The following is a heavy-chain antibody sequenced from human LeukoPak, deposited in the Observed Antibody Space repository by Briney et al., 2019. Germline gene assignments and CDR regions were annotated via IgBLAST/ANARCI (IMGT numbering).Heavy chain of an antibody. CDR2: IYTSGST. V-gene: IGHV4-4*07. Sequence: SETLSLTCTVSGGSISSYYWSWIRQPAGNGLEWIGRIYTSGSTNYNPSLKSRVTMSVDTSKNQFSLKLSSVTAADTSLYYYARVSYYYGSGSYLVDYWGQGTLVTVSS. D-gene: IGHD3-10*01. CDR1: GGSISSYY. J-gene: IGHJ4*02. CDR3: ARVSYYYGSGSYLVDY.